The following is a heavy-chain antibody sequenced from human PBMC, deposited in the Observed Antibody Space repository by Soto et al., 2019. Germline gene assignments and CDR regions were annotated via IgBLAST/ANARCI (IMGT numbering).Heavy chain of an antibody. CDR3: ARDVDGYGDIDK. V-gene: IGHV4-31*03. D-gene: IGHD4-17*01. CDR2: VYYSGST. Sequence: QVQLQESGPGLVKPSQTLSLTCTVSGGSISSGGYYWSWIRQHPGKGLEWIGYVYYSGSTYYNPSLQSRITISIDTSKTQFSLKLSSVTAADTAVYSCARDVDGYGDIDKWGQGTLVTVSA. CDR1: GGSISSGGYY. J-gene: IGHJ4*02.